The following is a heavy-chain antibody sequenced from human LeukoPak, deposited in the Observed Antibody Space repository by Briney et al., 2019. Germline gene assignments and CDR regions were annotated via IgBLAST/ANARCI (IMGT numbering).Heavy chain of an antibody. CDR1: GFTFSSFT. CDR2: ISSSSVSI. J-gene: IGHJ6*03. Sequence: GGSLRLSCEASGFTFSSFTLNWIRQAPGKGLEWVSSISSSSVSIYYADSVKGRSTISRDNAKNSLYLQMNSLRAEDTAVYYCARESRGYDILTGKYHRGYYSYYMDVWGKGTTVTVSS. D-gene: IGHD3-9*01. CDR3: ARESRGYDILTGKYHRGYYSYYMDV. V-gene: IGHV3-21*01.